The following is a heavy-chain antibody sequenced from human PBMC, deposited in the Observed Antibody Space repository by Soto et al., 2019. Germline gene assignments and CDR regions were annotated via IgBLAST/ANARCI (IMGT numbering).Heavy chain of an antibody. J-gene: IGHJ5*02. CDR2: MNPNSGNT. D-gene: IGHD4-17*01. V-gene: IGHV1-8*01. CDR1: GYTFTSYD. Sequence: ASVKVSCKASGYTFTSYDINWVRQATGQGLEWMGWMNPNSGNTGYAQKFLGRVTMTRNTSISTAYMELSSLRSEDTAVYYCARGGYYGDYDWFDPWGQGTLVTVSS. CDR3: ARGGYYGDYDWFDP.